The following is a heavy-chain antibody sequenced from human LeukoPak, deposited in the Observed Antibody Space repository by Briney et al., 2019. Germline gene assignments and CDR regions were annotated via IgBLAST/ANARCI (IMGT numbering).Heavy chain of an antibody. CDR3: AKEEYISSWYPSDY. CDR2: ITYDGSNE. Sequence: PGGSLRLSCAASGFTFRSYAMHWVRQAPGKGLEWVAVITYDGSNEYYADSVKGRFTISRDNSKNTVYLQMNSLRGDDTAVYYCAKEEYISSWYPSDYWGQGTLVTVSP. D-gene: IGHD6-13*01. V-gene: IGHV3-30-3*01. CDR1: GFTFRSYA. J-gene: IGHJ4*02.